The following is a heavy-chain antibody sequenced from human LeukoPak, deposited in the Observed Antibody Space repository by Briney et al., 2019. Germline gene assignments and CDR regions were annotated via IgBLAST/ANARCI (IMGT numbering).Heavy chain of an antibody. J-gene: IGHJ6*03. CDR3: ARDIGDYYYYFYMDV. CDR2: IKQDGSEK. CDR1: GFTFSSNW. Sequence: TGGSLRLSCAASGFTFSSNWMSWVRQAPGKGLEWVANIKQDGSEKYYVDSVKGRFTISRDNAKNSLYLQMNSLRAEDTAVYYCARDIGDYYYYFYMDVWGKGTTVTVSS. D-gene: IGHD2-15*01. V-gene: IGHV3-7*01.